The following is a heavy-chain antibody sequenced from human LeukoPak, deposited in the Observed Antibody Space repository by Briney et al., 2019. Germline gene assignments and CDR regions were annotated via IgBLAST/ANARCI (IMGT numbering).Heavy chain of an antibody. Sequence: GGSLRLSCAASGFTFSSYAMHWVRQAPGKGLEWVAVISYDGSNKYYADSVKGRFTISRGNSKNTLYLQMNSLRAEDTAVYYCARELSSYYDSSGYRLGGGAFDIWGQGTMVTVSS. J-gene: IGHJ3*02. CDR2: ISYDGSNK. D-gene: IGHD3-22*01. CDR1: GFTFSSYA. V-gene: IGHV3-30-3*01. CDR3: ARELSSYYDSSGYRLGGGAFDI.